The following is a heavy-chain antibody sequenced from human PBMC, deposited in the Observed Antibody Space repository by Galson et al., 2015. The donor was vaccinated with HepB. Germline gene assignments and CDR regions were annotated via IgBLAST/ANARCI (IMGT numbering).Heavy chain of an antibody. Sequence: SLRLSCAASGFTFNHYNMNWVRQAPGKGLEWVSYISTGSGTIYYADSVKGRFTISRDNAKNSLYLQMNSLRAEDTALYYCARASNVDYWGQGTLVTVSS. CDR3: ARASNVDY. CDR2: ISTGSGTI. J-gene: IGHJ4*02. D-gene: IGHD3-3*02. V-gene: IGHV3-48*04. CDR1: GFTFNHYN.